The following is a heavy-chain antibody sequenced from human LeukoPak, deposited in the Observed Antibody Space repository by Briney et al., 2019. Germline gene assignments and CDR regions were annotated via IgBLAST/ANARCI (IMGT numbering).Heavy chain of an antibody. J-gene: IGHJ4*02. CDR3: ARDFNLHDY. V-gene: IGHV3-21*01. Sequence: GGSLRLSCAASGFTFSSYSMNWVRQAPGKGLEWVSSISSSSSYICYADSVKGRFTVSRDNAKNSLYLQKNSLRAEDTAVYYCARDFNLHDYWGQGTLVTVSS. CDR2: ISSSSSYI. CDR1: GFTFSSYS.